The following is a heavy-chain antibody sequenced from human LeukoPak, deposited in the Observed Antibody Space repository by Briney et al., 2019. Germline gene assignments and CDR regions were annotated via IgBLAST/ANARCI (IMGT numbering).Heavy chain of an antibody. CDR3: AKTLVGSYDFGY. CDR1: GFTFSSYA. V-gene: IGHV3-23*01. CDR2: ISGSGGST. Sequence: GGSLRLSCAASGFTFSSYAMAWVRQAPRKGLEWVSTISGSGGSTYYADSVKGRFTISRDNSKNTLSLQMNSLRAEDTAVYYCAKTLVGSYDFGYWGQGTLVTVSS. J-gene: IGHJ4*02. D-gene: IGHD4/OR15-4a*01.